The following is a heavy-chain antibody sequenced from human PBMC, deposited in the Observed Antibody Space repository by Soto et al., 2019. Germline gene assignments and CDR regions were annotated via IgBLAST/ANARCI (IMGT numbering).Heavy chain of an antibody. CDR3: AREYWHYFDY. D-gene: IGHD2-8*02. CDR2: LNHDGRET. CDR1: GFIFGPSW. Sequence: GGSLRLSCATSGFIFGPSWMNWVRQAPGKALEWVATLNHDGRETFYVDSVKGRFTISRDNSKNSLYLQMNSLTAEDTAIYYCAREYWHYFDYWGQGTLVTVSS. J-gene: IGHJ4*02. V-gene: IGHV3-7*01.